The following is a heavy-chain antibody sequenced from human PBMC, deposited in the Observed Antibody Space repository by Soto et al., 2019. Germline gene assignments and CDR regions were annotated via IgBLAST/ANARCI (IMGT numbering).Heavy chain of an antibody. V-gene: IGHV3-7*01. CDR2: VKEDGSEL. CDR3: ARDIGFDYVN. Sequence: GGSLRLSCAVSGFNVMSYWMSWVRQAPGKGLEWVASVKEDGSELYYLHSVRGRFSMTRDSAGNALHLTMNYLSAEDTGVYFCARDIGFDYVNWGQGIPVTVSS. CDR1: GFNVMSYW. D-gene: IGHD3-16*01. J-gene: IGHJ4*02.